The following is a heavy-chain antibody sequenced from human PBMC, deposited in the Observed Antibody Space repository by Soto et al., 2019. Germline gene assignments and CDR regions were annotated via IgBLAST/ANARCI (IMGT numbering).Heavy chain of an antibody. CDR3: AREGERGDSSVFQYFQH. V-gene: IGHV1-2*02. D-gene: IGHD3-22*01. J-gene: IGHJ1*01. Sequence: ASLKVSCKSSGYTFTGYYIHWVRQAPGQGLEWMGWINPNSGGTNYAQKFQGRVTMTRDTSISTAYMELSRLRSDDTAVYYCAREGERGDSSVFQYFQHWGQGTLVTVSS. CDR2: INPNSGGT. CDR1: GYTFTGYY.